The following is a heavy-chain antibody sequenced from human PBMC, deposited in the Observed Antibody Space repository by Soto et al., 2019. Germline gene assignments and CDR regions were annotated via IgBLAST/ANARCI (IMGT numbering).Heavy chain of an antibody. V-gene: IGHV4-34*01. CDR3: ARGRAVAGTVDY. D-gene: IGHD6-19*01. CDR2: INHSGST. CDR1: GGSFSGYC. Sequence: QVQLQQWGAGLLKPSETLSLTCAVYGGSFSGYCWSWIRQPPGKGLEWIGEINHSGSTNYNPSLKSRVTISVDTSKNQFSLKLSSVTAADTAVYYCARGRAVAGTVDYWGQGTLVTVSS. J-gene: IGHJ4*02.